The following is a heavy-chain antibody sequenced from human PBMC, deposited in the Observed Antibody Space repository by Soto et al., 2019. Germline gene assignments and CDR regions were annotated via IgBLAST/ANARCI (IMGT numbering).Heavy chain of an antibody. J-gene: IGHJ6*03. CDR2: MNPNSGNT. D-gene: IGHD6-19*01. Sequence: ASVKVSCKASGYTFTSYDINWVRQATGQGLEWMGWMNPNSGNTGYAQKFQGRVTMTRNTSISTAYMELSSLRSEDTAVYYCARILAGTYYYYYYYMDVWGKGTTVTVSS. CDR3: ARILAGTYYYYYYYMDV. V-gene: IGHV1-8*01. CDR1: GYTFTSYD.